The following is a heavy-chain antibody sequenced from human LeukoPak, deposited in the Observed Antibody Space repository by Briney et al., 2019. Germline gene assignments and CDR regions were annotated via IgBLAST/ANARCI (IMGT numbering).Heavy chain of an antibody. Sequence: GGSLRLSCAASGFTFSSYEMNWVRQAPGKGLEWVSYISSSGSTIYYADSVKGRFTISRDNSKNTLYLQMNSLRAEDTAVYYCAKETGYSSGYNQTPIDYWGQGTLVTVSS. CDR3: AKETGYSSGYNQTPIDY. CDR2: ISSSGSTI. V-gene: IGHV3-48*03. J-gene: IGHJ4*02. D-gene: IGHD6-19*01. CDR1: GFTFSSYE.